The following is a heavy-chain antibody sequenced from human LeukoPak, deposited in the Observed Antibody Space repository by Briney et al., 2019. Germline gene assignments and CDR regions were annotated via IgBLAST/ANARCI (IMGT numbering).Heavy chain of an antibody. CDR2: MKPNSGNT. CDR1: GYTFSSYD. D-gene: IGHD2-2*01. J-gene: IGHJ6*02. V-gene: IGHV1-8*01. CDR3: AGGLILGCSSTSCYSRRNYYYGMDV. Sequence: ASVMVSCKASGYTFSSYDINWVRQAPGQGLEWMGWMKPNSGNTGYAQKFQGRVTMTRDTSISTAYMELSSLRSEDTAVYYCAGGLILGCSSTSCYSRRNYYYGMDVWGQGTTVTVSS.